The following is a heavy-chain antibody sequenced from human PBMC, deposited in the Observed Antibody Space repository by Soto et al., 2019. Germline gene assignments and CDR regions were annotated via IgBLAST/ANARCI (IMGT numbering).Heavy chain of an antibody. CDR3: AKGFTSYYYDSSGYYYSGYFDY. Sequence: QPGGSLRLSCAASGFTFSSYAMSWVRQAPGKGLEWVSAISGSGGSTYYADSVKGRFTISRDNSKNTLYLQMNSLRAEDTAVYYCAKGFTSYYYDSSGYYYSGYFDYWGQGTLVTVSS. CDR2: ISGSGGST. D-gene: IGHD3-22*01. V-gene: IGHV3-23*01. CDR1: GFTFSSYA. J-gene: IGHJ4*02.